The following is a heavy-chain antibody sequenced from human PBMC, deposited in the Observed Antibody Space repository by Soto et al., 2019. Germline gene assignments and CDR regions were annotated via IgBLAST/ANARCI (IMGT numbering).Heavy chain of an antibody. V-gene: IGHV3-30-3*01. CDR2: ISYDGSNK. CDR3: ARDQRVARYYDFWSGYYHNWFDP. J-gene: IGHJ5*02. D-gene: IGHD3-3*01. Sequence: GGSLRLSCAASGFTFSSYAMHWVRQAPGKGLEWVVVISYDGSNKYYADSVKGRFTISRDNSKNTLYLQMNSLRAEDTAVYYCARDQRVARYYDFWSGYYHNWFDPWGQGTLVTVSS. CDR1: GFTFSSYA.